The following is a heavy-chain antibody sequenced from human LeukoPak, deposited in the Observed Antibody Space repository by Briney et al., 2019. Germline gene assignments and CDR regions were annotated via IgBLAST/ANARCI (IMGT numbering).Heavy chain of an antibody. J-gene: IGHJ4*02. CDR2: ISTSSSYI. D-gene: IGHD3-22*01. Sequence: GGSLRLSCAASGFTLSSYYMNWVRQAPGKGLEWVSSISTSSSYIYYADSMKGRFIISRDNAKNSLYLQINSLRAEDTAVYYCARVRYDSSGYYSIFDYWGQGTLVTVSS. V-gene: IGHV3-21*01. CDR3: ARVRYDSSGYYSIFDY. CDR1: GFTLSSYY.